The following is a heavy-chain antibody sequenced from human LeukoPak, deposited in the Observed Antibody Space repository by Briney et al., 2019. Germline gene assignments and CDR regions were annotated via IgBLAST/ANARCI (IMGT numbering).Heavy chain of an antibody. J-gene: IGHJ1*01. CDR1: GGSLSGYY. D-gene: IGHD4-17*01. V-gene: IGHV4-34*01. Sequence: SETLSLTCAVYGGSLSGYYWSWIRQPPGKGLEWIGEINHSGSTNYNPSLKSRVTISVDTSKNQFSLKLSSVTAADKAVYYCARGGYGDYVAEYFQHWGQGTLVTVSS. CDR3: ARGGYGDYVAEYFQH. CDR2: INHSGST.